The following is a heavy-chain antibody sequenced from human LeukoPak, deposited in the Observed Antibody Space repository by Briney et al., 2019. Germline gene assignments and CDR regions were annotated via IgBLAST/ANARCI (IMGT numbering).Heavy chain of an antibody. Sequence: PGGSLRLSCAASGFTFSSYWMSWVRQAPGKGLEWVANIKQDGSEKYYVDSVKGRFTISRDNAKNSLYLQMNSLRAEDTAVYYCAKDFPTMVRGVMDVWGKGTTVTISS. V-gene: IGHV3-7*01. D-gene: IGHD3-10*01. CDR1: GFTFSSYW. CDR2: IKQDGSEK. J-gene: IGHJ6*04. CDR3: AKDFPTMVRGVMDV.